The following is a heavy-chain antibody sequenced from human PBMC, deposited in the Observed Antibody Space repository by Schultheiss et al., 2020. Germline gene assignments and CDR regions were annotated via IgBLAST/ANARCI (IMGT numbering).Heavy chain of an antibody. V-gene: IGHV4-4*07. CDR3: ARVSVTDDIADY. D-gene: IGHD4-17*01. CDR1: GGSISSYY. CDR2: IYYSGST. J-gene: IGHJ4*02. Sequence: SETLSLTCTVSGGSISSYYWSWIRQPAGKGLEWIGSIYYSGSTYYNPSLKSRVTISVDKSKNQFSLKLSSVTAADTAVYYCARVSVTDDIADYWGQGTLVTVSS.